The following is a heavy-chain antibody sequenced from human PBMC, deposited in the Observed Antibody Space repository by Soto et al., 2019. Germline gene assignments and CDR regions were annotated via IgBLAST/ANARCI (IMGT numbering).Heavy chain of an antibody. CDR3: AHCTYYYDSSGYYSEGDYYYGMDV. CDR2: IYWNDDK. V-gene: IGHV2-5*01. J-gene: IGHJ6*02. CDR1: GFSLSTSGVG. Sequence: SGPTLVNPTQTLTLTCTFSGFSLSTSGVGVGWIRQPPGKALEWLALIYWNDDKRYSPSLKSRLTITKDTSKNQVVLTMTNMDPVDTATYYCAHCTYYYDSSGYYSEGDYYYGMDVWGQGTTVTAP. D-gene: IGHD3-22*01.